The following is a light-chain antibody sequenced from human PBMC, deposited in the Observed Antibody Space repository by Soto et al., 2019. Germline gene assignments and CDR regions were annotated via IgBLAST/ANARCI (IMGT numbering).Light chain of an antibody. Sequence: QSALTQPASVSGSPGQSITISCAGTMRDVGAYNLVSWYQQHPGRAPQLIIYEVRNRPSGISFRFSGSKSGNTASLNISGLQADDEADYYCSSYSSSSTLGVFGGGTKLTVL. CDR2: EVR. CDR3: SSYSSSSTLGV. CDR1: MRDVGAYNL. V-gene: IGLV2-14*01. J-gene: IGLJ3*02.